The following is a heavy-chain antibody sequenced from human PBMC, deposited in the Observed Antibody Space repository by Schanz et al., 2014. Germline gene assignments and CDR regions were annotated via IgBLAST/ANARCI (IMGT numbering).Heavy chain of an antibody. J-gene: IGHJ4*02. V-gene: IGHV1-69*02. CDR3: ARGGYSSGWSDRDIARFDY. D-gene: IGHD6-19*01. CDR1: GGTFNSYT. Sequence: QVQLVQSGAEVKKPGSSMKVSCKASGGTFNSYTINWVRQAPGQGLEWMGRIIPILGIANYAQKFQGRVTITADRSTSTAYMELSSLRSDDTAVYYCARGGYSSGWSDRDIARFDYWGQGTLVTVSS. CDR2: IIPILGIA.